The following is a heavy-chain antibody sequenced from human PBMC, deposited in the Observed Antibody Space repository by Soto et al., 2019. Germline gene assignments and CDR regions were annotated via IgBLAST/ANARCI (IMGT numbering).Heavy chain of an antibody. J-gene: IGHJ3*02. CDR3: ARSLNNWNYFAFDI. CDR1: GYTFTSYG. D-gene: IGHD1-7*01. V-gene: IGHV1-18*01. CDR2: ISAYNGNT. Sequence: ASVKVSCKASGYTFTSYGISWVRQAPGQGLEWMGWISAYNGNTNYAQKLQGRVTMTTDTSTSTAYMELRSLRSDDTAVYYCARSLNNWNYFAFDIWGQGTMVTVSS.